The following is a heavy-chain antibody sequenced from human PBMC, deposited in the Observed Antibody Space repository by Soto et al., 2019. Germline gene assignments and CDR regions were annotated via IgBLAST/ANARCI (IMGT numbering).Heavy chain of an antibody. D-gene: IGHD3-22*01. Sequence: SETLSLTCTVSGGSISSGGYYWSWIRQHPGKGLEWIGYIYYSGSTYYNPSLKSRVTISVDTSKNQFSLKLSSVTAADTAVYYCARERIVVVINENWFDPWGQGTLVTVSS. V-gene: IGHV4-31*03. J-gene: IGHJ5*02. CDR3: ARERIVVVINENWFDP. CDR1: GGSISSGGYY. CDR2: IYYSGST.